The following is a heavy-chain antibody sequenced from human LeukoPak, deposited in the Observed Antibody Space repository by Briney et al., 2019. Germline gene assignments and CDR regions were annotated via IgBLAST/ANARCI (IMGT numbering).Heavy chain of an antibody. CDR1: GFTFDDYG. Sequence: GGSLRLSCAASGFTFDDYGMSWVRQAPGKGLEWVSGINWNGGSTGYADSVKGRFTISRDNAKNSLYLQMNSLRAEDTALYYCARALANWNYWDYYYYMDVWGKGTTVTVSS. V-gene: IGHV3-20*04. J-gene: IGHJ6*03. CDR3: ARALANWNYWDYYYYMDV. CDR2: INWNGGST. D-gene: IGHD1-7*01.